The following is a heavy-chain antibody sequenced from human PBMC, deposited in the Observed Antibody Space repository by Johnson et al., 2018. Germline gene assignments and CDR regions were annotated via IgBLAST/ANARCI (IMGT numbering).Heavy chain of an antibody. V-gene: IGHV3-33*01. Sequence: QVQLVESGGGVVQPGRSLRLSCAASGFTLNYYNYGFHWVRQAPGKGLAWVGVVSYEGSLTYYADSVKGRFTISSDISKNTLFLQMSSLRAEDTAVYYCARVAYYGSGNFYACDIWGQGTVVTGSS. CDR2: VSYEGSLT. CDR1: GFTLNYYNYG. D-gene: IGHD3-10*01. J-gene: IGHJ3*02. CDR3: ARVAYYGSGNFYACDI.